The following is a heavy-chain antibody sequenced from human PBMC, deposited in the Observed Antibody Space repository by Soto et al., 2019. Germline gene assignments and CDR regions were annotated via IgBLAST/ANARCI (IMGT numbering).Heavy chain of an antibody. D-gene: IGHD6-19*01. Sequence: QVQLVQSGAEMKKPGASVRVSCKASGYTFTAYGITWVRQAPGQGLQYMGWISTHNGKTNYAQKFQGRVILTTDKSTSTAYMGLRALTSDDTAVYYCARGVAVAAVYYFDYWGQGTLVTVSS. CDR1: GYTFTAYG. CDR2: ISTHNGKT. CDR3: ARGVAVAAVYYFDY. J-gene: IGHJ4*02. V-gene: IGHV1-18*04.